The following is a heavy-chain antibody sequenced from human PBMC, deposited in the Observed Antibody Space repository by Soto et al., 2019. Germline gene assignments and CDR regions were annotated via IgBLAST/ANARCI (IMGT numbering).Heavy chain of an antibody. Sequence: GESLKISCKGSGYSFTSYWIGWVRQMPGKGLEWMGIIYPGDSDTRYSPSFQGQVTISADKSISTAYLQWSSLKASDTAMYYCARLELEYSSSGPIYWYFDLWGRGTLVTVSS. D-gene: IGHD6-6*01. CDR1: GYSFTSYW. CDR2: IYPGDSDT. J-gene: IGHJ2*01. V-gene: IGHV5-51*01. CDR3: ARLELEYSSSGPIYWYFDL.